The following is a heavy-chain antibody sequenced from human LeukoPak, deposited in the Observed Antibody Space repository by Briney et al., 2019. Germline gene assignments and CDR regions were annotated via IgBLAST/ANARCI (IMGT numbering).Heavy chain of an antibody. CDR2: ISWNSGNI. V-gene: IGHV3-9*01. D-gene: IGHD2-21*02. Sequence: GGSLRLSCAASGFTFDDYDMHWVRQAPGKSLEWVSGISWNSGNIGYADSVKGRFTISRDNAKNSLYLQMNSLRAEDTALYYCAKDSGDGLDYWGQGTLVTVSS. CDR3: AKDSGDGLDY. CDR1: GFTFDDYD. J-gene: IGHJ4*02.